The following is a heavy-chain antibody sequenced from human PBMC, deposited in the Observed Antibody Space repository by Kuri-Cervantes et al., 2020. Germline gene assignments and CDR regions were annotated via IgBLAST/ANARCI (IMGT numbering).Heavy chain of an antibody. V-gene: IGHV3-11*01. CDR3: ARKSAYGSGLYGMDV. D-gene: IGHD3-10*01. Sequence: GESLKISCAASGFTFSDYYMSWIRQAPGKGLEWVSYITSSGSIIYYADSVKGRFTISRDNAKNSVYLQMNSLRAEDTAVYYCARKSAYGSGLYGMDVWGQGTTVTVSS. J-gene: IGHJ6*02. CDR1: GFTFSDYY. CDR2: ITSSGSII.